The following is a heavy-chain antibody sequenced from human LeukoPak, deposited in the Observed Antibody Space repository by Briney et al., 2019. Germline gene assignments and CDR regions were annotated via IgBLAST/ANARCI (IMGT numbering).Heavy chain of an antibody. CDR1: GFTFSSYG. D-gene: IGHD3-22*01. CDR3: TMHTYYFDSGRYFYSDY. Sequence: QTGGSLRLSCAASGFTFSSYGMSWVRQASGKGLEWIGRIRSKAHTYATAYAASVEGRFTMSRDDSNNTAYLQMNSLQTDDTAVYYCTMHTYYFDSGRYFYSDYWGQGALVTVSS. J-gene: IGHJ4*02. CDR2: IRSKAHTYAT. V-gene: IGHV3-73*01.